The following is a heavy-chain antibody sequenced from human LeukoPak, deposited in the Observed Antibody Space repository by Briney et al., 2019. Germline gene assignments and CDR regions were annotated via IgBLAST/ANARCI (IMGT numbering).Heavy chain of an antibody. CDR1: GVSITNDNYH. Sequence: SETLSLTCTVSGVSITNDNYHWAWIRQPPGKGLEWIGSIYYNGKTYYKPSLKSLVTISVDAPKNQFSLRLTSVTAADTAVYYCARELNGISDYWGRGTLVTVSS. CDR3: ARELNGISDY. V-gene: IGHV4-39*07. CDR2: IYYNGKT. D-gene: IGHD2-8*01. J-gene: IGHJ4*02.